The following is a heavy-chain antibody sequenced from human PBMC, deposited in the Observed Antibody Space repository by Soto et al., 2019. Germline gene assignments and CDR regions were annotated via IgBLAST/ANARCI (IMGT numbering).Heavy chain of an antibody. CDR2: IDHSGST. Sequence: QVQLQQWGAGLLKPSETLSLTCAVYGGSFSGYYWSWIRQPPGKGLEWIGEIDHSGSTNYNPSLKSRVTISVDTSKNQFSLKLSSVTAADTALYYCARERYCSSTSCYAVGYYYYMDVWGKGTTVTVSS. CDR3: ARERYCSSTSCYAVGYYYYMDV. D-gene: IGHD2-2*01. J-gene: IGHJ6*03. V-gene: IGHV4-34*01. CDR1: GGSFSGYY.